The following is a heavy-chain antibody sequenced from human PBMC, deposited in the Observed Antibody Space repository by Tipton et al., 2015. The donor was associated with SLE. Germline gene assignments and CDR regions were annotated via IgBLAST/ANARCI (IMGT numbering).Heavy chain of an antibody. CDR2: MGTNDRSI. CDR3: ARDRGFDAEGAFDF. V-gene: IGHV3-21*01. Sequence: SLRLSCAASGFMINSFTVNWVRQAPGKGLEWASSMGTNDRSIHYADSVKGRFTISRDNAKNSLFLQMNSLRPEDTAVYYCARDRGFDAEGAFDFWGQGTMVTVSS. CDR1: GFMINSFT. J-gene: IGHJ3*01. D-gene: IGHD3-9*01.